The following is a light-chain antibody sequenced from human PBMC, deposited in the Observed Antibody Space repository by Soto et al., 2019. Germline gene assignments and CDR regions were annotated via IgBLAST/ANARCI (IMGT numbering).Light chain of an antibody. CDR3: LQNDVNPLT. CDR1: QGVGNG. CDR2: AAF. Sequence: DIQMTQSPSSLSASVGDRVAITCRASQGVGNGLSWFQQKPVKAPKRLIYAAFILQSGVPSRFSGTGSGTEFTLTISSLQPEDFATYYRLQNDVNPLTFGQGDRVEIK. V-gene: IGKV1-17*01. J-gene: IGKJ1*01.